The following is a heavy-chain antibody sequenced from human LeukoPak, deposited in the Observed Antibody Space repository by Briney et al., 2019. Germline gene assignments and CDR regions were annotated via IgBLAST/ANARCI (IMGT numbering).Heavy chain of an antibody. CDR3: ARGGLDWLLYSQFDF. V-gene: IGHV3-23*01. Sequence: GGSLRLSCVASGFTFNNYAMIWVRRAPGKGLEWVSATSATGGSTYYADSVKGRFTISRDNSKQTLYLQMNSLRLEDTAVYYCARGGLDWLLYSQFDFWGQGTLVTASS. J-gene: IGHJ4*02. CDR2: TSATGGST. D-gene: IGHD3-9*01. CDR1: GFTFNNYA.